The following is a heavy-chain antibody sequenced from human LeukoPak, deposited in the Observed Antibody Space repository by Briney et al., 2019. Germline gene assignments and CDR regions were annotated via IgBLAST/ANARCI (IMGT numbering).Heavy chain of an antibody. D-gene: IGHD2-2*01. CDR3: ARGIYCSSSSCYYYFDH. Sequence: SETLSLTCTVSGGSISYNYWSWIRQPPGKGLEWIGYMYNSGSTNYNPSLKSRVTISVDTSKNQFSPKLNSVTAADTAVYYCARGIYCSSSSCYYYFDHWGQGTLVTVSS. CDR1: GGSISYNY. CDR2: MYNSGST. V-gene: IGHV4-59*01. J-gene: IGHJ4*02.